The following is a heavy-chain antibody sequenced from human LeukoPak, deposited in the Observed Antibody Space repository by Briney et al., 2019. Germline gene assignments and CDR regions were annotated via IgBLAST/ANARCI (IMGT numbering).Heavy chain of an antibody. J-gene: IGHJ4*02. D-gene: IGHD6-19*01. CDR2: IYYSGST. V-gene: IGHV4-61*01. CDR3: ARDVSSGWYSSFDY. Sequence: PSETLSLTCTVSGGSVSSGSYYWSWIRQPPGKGLEWIGYIYYSGSTNYNTSLKSRVTISVDTSKNQFSLKLSSVTAADTAVYYCARDVSSGWYSSFDYWGQGTLVTVSS. CDR1: GGSVSSGSYY.